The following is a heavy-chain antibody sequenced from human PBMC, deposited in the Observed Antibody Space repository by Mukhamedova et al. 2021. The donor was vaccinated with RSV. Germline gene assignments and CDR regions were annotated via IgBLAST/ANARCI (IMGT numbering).Heavy chain of an antibody. J-gene: IGHJ4*02. CDR2: INPNSGGT. Sequence: MGWINPNSGGTNYAQKFQGRVTMTRDTSISTAYMELSRLRSDDTAVYYCAIAIVYSSSSLGTDYWGQGTLVTVSS. D-gene: IGHD6-6*01. V-gene: IGHV1-2*02. CDR3: AIAIVYSSSSLGTDY.